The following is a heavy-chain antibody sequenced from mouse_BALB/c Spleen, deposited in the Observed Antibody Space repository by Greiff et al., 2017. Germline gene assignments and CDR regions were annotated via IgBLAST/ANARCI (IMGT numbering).Heavy chain of an antibody. Sequence: VQLQQSGPGLVKPSQSLSLTCTVTGYSITSDYAWNWIRQFPGNKLEWMGYISYSGSTSYNPSLKSRISITRDTSKNQFFLQLNSVTTEDTATYYCANFYYAMDYWGQGTSVTVSS. J-gene: IGHJ4*01. CDR2: ISYSGST. V-gene: IGHV3-2*02. CDR3: ANFYYAMDY. CDR1: GYSITSDYA.